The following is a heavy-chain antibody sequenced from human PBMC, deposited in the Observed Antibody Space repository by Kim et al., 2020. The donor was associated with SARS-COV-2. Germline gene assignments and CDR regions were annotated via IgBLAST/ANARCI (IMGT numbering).Heavy chain of an antibody. CDR1: GYTFTSYG. Sequence: ASVKVSCKASGYTFTSYGISWVRQAPGQGLEWMGWISAYNGNTNYAQKLQGRVTMTTDTSTSTAYMELRSLRSDDTAVYYCARDQLGFLEWSRHEAWFDPWGQGTLVTVSS. CDR2: ISAYNGNT. J-gene: IGHJ5*02. CDR3: ARDQLGFLEWSRHEAWFDP. V-gene: IGHV1-18*01. D-gene: IGHD3-3*01.